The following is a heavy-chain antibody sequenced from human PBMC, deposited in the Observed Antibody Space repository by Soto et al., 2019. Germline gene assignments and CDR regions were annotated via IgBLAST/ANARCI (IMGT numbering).Heavy chain of an antibody. CDR2: ISSSGGST. J-gene: IGHJ6*02. CDR3: PTRQKHHMDV. V-gene: IGHV3-23*01. CDR1: GFSFSGNV. Sequence: GGSLRLSCAASGFSFSGNVMSWARQAPGKGLECVSVISSSGGSTYYVDSVKGRFIISRDNSKTTLYLQISTLRAEDTAVYHCPTRQKHHMDVWGQGTTVTVSS.